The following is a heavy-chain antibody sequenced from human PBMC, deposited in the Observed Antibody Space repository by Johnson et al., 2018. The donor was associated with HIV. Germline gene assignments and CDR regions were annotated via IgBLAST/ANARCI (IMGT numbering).Heavy chain of an antibody. V-gene: IGHV3-66*01. D-gene: IGHD2-15*01. CDR3: ARDMEAYCSGGSCYSAAFDI. CDR1: GFTVSSNY. CDR2: IYSGGST. Sequence: VQLVESGGGLVQPGGSLRLSCAASGFTVSSNYMSWVRQAPGKGLEWVSVIYSGGSTYYADSVKGRFTFSRDNSKNTLYLQMNSLRAEDTAVYYCARDMEAYCSGGSCYSAAFDIWGQGTMVTVSS. J-gene: IGHJ3*02.